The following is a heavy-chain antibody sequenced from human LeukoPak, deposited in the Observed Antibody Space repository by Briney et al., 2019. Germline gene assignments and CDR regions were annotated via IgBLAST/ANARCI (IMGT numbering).Heavy chain of an antibody. D-gene: IGHD3-10*01. V-gene: IGHV1-2*02. J-gene: IGHJ6*03. CDR1: GYTFTGYY. CDR2: INPNSGGT. CDR3: ASGSKPYYYYYMDV. Sequence: ASVKVSCKASGYTFTGYYMHWVRQAPGQGLEWMGWINPNSGGTNYAQKFQGRVTMTRDTSISTAYMELSRLRSDGTAVYYCASGSKPYYYYYMDVWGKGTTVTVSS.